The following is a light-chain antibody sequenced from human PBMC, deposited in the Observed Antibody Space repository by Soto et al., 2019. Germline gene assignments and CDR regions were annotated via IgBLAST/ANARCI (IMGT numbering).Light chain of an antibody. V-gene: IGLV2-14*01. Sequence: QSALTQPASVSGSPGQSITISCTGTSSDVGGYSFVSWYQQHPGKAPKLMIYDVSNRPSGVSNRFSGSKSGNTASLTISGLQAEDDADYYCSSYTSSSTLVVFGGGTKLTVL. J-gene: IGLJ2*01. CDR3: SSYTSSSTLVV. CDR2: DVS. CDR1: SSDVGGYSF.